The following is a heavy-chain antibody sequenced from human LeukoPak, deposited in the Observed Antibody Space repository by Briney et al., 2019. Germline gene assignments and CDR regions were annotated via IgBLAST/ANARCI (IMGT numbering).Heavy chain of an antibody. Sequence: SETLSLTCTVSGGTISSYYWSWIRQPPGKGLEWIGYIYYSGSTNYNPSLKSRVTISVDTSKNQFSLKLSSVTAADTAVYYCARWEYQLQSSWFDPWGQGTLVTVSS. J-gene: IGHJ5*02. V-gene: IGHV4-59*01. CDR3: ARWEYQLQSSWFDP. CDR2: IYYSGST. CDR1: GGTISSYY. D-gene: IGHD2-2*01.